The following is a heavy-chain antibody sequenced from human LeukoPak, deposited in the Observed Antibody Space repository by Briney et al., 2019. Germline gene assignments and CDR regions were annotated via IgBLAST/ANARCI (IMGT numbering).Heavy chain of an antibody. D-gene: IGHD6-6*01. V-gene: IGHV3-33*01. CDR1: GFTFSSYG. CDR2: IWYDGSNK. J-gene: IGHJ3*01. Sequence: PGGSLRLSCAAYGFTFSSYGMHWVRQAPGKGLEWVAVIWYDGSNKYYADSVKGRFTISRDNAKNSLYLQINSLRAEDTAVYYCARSSYSSSSSVWGQGTMVTVSS. CDR3: ARSSYSSSSSV.